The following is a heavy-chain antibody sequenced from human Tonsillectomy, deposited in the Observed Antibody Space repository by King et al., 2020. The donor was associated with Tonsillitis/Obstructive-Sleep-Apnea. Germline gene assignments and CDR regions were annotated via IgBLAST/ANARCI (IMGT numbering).Heavy chain of an antibody. CDR2: INHRGST. CDR3: ARGDGGYGDTFNI. CDR1: GGSFCGYY. V-gene: IGHV4-34*01. J-gene: IGHJ3*02. Sequence: VQLQQWGAGLLKPSETLSLTCAVSGGSFCGYYWTWIRQSPGKGLDWIGEINHRGSTTYDPFLKTRVTISVDTSKNQFSLKLTSVTAADTAVYYCARGDGGYGDTFNIWGQGTVVSVSS. D-gene: IGHD5-12*01.